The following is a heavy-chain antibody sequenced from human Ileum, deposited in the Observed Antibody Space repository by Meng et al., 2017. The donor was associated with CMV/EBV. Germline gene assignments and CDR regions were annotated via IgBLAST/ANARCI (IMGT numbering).Heavy chain of an antibody. V-gene: IGHV1-69*02. D-gene: IGHD3-22*01. CDR1: GGTFSGYT. CDR2: IIPILGIA. Sequence: SVKVSCKASGGTFSGYTISWVRQAPGQGLEWMGRIIPILGIANYAQKFQGRVTITADKSTSTAYMELSSLRSEDTAVYYCATLAYDSSGYSDYWGQGTLVTVSS. J-gene: IGHJ4*02. CDR3: ATLAYDSSGYSDY.